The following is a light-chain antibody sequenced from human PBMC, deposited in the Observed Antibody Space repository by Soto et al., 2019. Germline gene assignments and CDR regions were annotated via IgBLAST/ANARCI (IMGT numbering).Light chain of an antibody. J-gene: IGKJ2*01. Sequence: EIVMTQSPDTLSVSPGERATLSCRASQSVSSSLAWYQQKAGQAPRLLIYGASTRATDIPARFSGSGSGTEFTLTISSLQSKDFAVYYCQQYNNWPRTFGQGTKLEIK. CDR2: GAS. V-gene: IGKV3-15*01. CDR1: QSVSSS. CDR3: QQYNNWPRT.